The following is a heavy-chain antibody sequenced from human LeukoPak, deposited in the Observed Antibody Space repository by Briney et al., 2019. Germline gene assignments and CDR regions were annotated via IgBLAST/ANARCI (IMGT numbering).Heavy chain of an antibody. V-gene: IGHV3-23*01. Sequence: GGSLRLSCAASGFTFSSYAMIWVRQAPGKGLEWVSAISGSGGSTYYADSVKGRFTISRDNSKNTLYLQMNSLRAEDTAVYYCAKDRITMVRGVPNDAFDIWGQGTMVTVSS. CDR2: ISGSGGST. CDR3: AKDRITMVRGVPNDAFDI. CDR1: GFTFSSYA. D-gene: IGHD3-10*01. J-gene: IGHJ3*02.